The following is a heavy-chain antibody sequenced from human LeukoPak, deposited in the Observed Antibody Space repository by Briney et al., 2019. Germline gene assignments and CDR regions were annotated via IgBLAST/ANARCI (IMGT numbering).Heavy chain of an antibody. CDR3: ARDLTLLEYFDY. D-gene: IGHD1-1*01. CDR1: VVSSSSYY. Sequence: SETLSLTCTVSVVSSSSYYWSWIRQSPGKGLEWIGYISNSGGTKYNPSLKSRVTISRDPSKKQFSLKLKSMTAADTAVYYCARDLTLLEYFDYWGQGNLVTVSS. CDR2: ISNSGGT. V-gene: IGHV4-59*12. J-gene: IGHJ4*02.